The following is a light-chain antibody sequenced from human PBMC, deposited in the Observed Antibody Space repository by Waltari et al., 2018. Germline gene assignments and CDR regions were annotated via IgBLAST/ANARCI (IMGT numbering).Light chain of an antibody. CDR3: QQYNSYPIT. CDR1: QSISVW. V-gene: IGKV1-5*03. CDR2: RAS. Sequence: DVQMTQSPSTLSASIGDRVTVTCRASQSISVWLAWYQQRPGGAPKLLIYRASSLQSGVPSRFSGTGSETEFTLTIDSLQPDDFATYYCQQYNSYPITFGAGTRLE. J-gene: IGKJ5*01.